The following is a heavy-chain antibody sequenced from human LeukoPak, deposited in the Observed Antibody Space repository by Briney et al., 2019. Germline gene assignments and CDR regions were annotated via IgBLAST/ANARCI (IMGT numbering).Heavy chain of an antibody. CDR1: GVTFSGSV. Sequence: GGSLKPSCVASGVTFSGSVMHWVRQASGKALEWIARIKSKTDNYAPAYAASVKGRFTTSRDDSKNTAYLQMNSLKTEDTAVYYCAKVIDYYESSNYRTIYYMDVWGKGTTVTVSS. CDR2: IKSKTDNYAP. J-gene: IGHJ6*03. D-gene: IGHD3-22*01. V-gene: IGHV3-73*01. CDR3: AKVIDYYESSNYRTIYYMDV.